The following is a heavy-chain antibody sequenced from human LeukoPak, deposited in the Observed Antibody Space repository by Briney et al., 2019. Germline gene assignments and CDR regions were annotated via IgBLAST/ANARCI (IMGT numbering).Heavy chain of an antibody. D-gene: IGHD6-19*01. V-gene: IGHV4-39*07. CDR1: GGSISSGGCY. CDR3: ARGSKSSGWYIWDYYYYGMDV. Sequence: PSETLSLTCIVSGGSISSGGCYWSWIRQPPGKGLEWIGEINHSGSTNYNPSLKSRVTISVDTSKNQFSLKLSSVTAADTAVYYCARGSKSSGWYIWDYYYYGMDVWGQGTTVTVSS. CDR2: INHSGST. J-gene: IGHJ6*02.